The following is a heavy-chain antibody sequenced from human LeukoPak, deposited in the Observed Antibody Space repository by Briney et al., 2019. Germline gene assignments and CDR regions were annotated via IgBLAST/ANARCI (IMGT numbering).Heavy chain of an antibody. Sequence: EASVKVSCKASGYTFTSYAMNWARQAPGQGLEWMGWINPNSGGTNYAQKFQGRVTMTTDTSMSTAYMELSRLTSDDTAVYYCARAGGRSWFDPWGQGTLVTVSS. CDR1: GYTFTSYA. V-gene: IGHV1-2*02. J-gene: IGHJ5*02. CDR3: ARAGGRSWFDP. CDR2: INPNSGGT.